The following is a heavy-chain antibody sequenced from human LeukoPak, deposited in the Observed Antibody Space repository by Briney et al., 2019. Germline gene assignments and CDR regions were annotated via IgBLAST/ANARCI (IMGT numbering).Heavy chain of an antibody. V-gene: IGHV4-39*07. CDR2: IYYSGST. CDR1: GGSISSSSYY. J-gene: IGHJ3*02. Sequence: WETLSLTCTVSGGSISSSSYYWGWIRQPPGKGLEWVGSIYYSGSTYYNPSLKSRVTISVDTSKNQFSLKLSSVTAADTAVYYCARDTYYYGSGSRGAFDIWGQGTMVTVSS. CDR3: ARDTYYYGSGSRGAFDI. D-gene: IGHD3-10*01.